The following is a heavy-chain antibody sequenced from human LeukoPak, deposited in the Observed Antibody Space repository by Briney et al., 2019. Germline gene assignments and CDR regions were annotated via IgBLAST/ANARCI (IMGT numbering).Heavy chain of an antibody. CDR3: ARRARIIDNGDYDENWFDP. CDR2: IHPRESDT. D-gene: IGHD4-17*01. Sequence: GESLKIPCKGSGYTFDNYWIGWVRQVPGKGLEWMGTIHPRESDTRYSPSFQGQVTISVDKSINTAYLQWDSLKASDTARYYCARRARIIDNGDYDENWFDPWGQGTLVTVSS. CDR1: GYTFDNYW. J-gene: IGHJ5*02. V-gene: IGHV5-51*01.